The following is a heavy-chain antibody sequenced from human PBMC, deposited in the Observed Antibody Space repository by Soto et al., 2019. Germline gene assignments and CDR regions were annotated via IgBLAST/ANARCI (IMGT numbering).Heavy chain of an antibody. Sequence: ASVKVSCKASGYTFTGYYVHWVRQAPGQGLEWVGWINPNSGATTYAQKFLGRVTMTRDTSIITAHMELSSLTSDDTAMYYCARDMVSTIGDFDYWGQGTLVIVSS. CDR1: GYTFTGYY. CDR3: ARDMVSTIGDFDY. V-gene: IGHV1-2*02. CDR2: INPNSGAT. J-gene: IGHJ4*02. D-gene: IGHD3-16*01.